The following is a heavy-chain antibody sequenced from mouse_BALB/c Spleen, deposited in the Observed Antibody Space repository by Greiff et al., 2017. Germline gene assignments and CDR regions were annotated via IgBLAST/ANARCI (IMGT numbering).Heavy chain of an antibody. V-gene: IGHV1-63*02. CDR3: ARSSGVSYDGAWFAY. D-gene: IGHD2-12*01. CDR2: IYPGGGYT. Sequence: QVQLQQSGAELVRPGTSVKISCKASGYTFTNYWLGWVKQRPGHGLEWIGDIYPGGGYTNYNEKFKGKATLTADTSSSTAYMQLSSLTSEDSAVYFCARSSGVSYDGAWFAYWGQGTLVTVSA. CDR1: GYTFTNYW. J-gene: IGHJ3*01.